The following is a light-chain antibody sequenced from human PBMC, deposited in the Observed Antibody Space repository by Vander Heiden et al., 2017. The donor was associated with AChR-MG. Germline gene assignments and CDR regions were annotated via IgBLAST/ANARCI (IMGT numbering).Light chain of an antibody. Sequence: QSVLPQPPSASGTPGQRVTISCSGSSSNIGSNPVNWYQQLPGTAPKLLIHTNDERPSGVPDRFSGSKSGASASLAISGLQSEDEADYFCSAWDDSLDGHWVFGGGTK. CDR1: SSNIGSNP. CDR2: TND. J-gene: IGLJ3*02. CDR3: SAWDDSLDGHWV. V-gene: IGLV1-44*01.